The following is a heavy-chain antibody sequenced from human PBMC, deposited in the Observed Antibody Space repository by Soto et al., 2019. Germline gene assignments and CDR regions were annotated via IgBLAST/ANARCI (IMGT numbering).Heavy chain of an antibody. CDR2: IYWDDDE. CDR3: AHGSCSSAGCYPNPYLDY. V-gene: IGHV2-5*02. J-gene: IGHJ4*02. Sequence: QITLKESGPTLVKPTQTRTLTCTFSGFSLSTTAEGVGWIRQPPGKALEWLALIYWDDDERYSPSLKSRLTITKDTSKNQVVLTMTNVDPVDTATYYCAHGSCSSAGCYPNPYLDYWGQGILVTVSS. CDR1: GFSLSTTAEG. D-gene: IGHD2-2*01.